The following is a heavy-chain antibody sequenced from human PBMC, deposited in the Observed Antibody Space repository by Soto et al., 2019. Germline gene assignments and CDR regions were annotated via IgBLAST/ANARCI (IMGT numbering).Heavy chain of an antibody. D-gene: IGHD3-16*02. CDR2: ISGSGGST. J-gene: IGHJ4*02. CDR1: GFTFSSYA. V-gene: IGHV3-23*01. CDR3: AKDPELYYDYIWGSYRYFSASPSKHY. Sequence: GSLRLSCAASGFTFSSYAMSWVRQAPGKGLEWVSAISGSGGSTYYADSVKGRFTISRDNSKNTLYLQMNSLRAEDTAVYYCAKDPELYYDYIWGSYRYFSASPSKHYWGQGTLVTVSS.